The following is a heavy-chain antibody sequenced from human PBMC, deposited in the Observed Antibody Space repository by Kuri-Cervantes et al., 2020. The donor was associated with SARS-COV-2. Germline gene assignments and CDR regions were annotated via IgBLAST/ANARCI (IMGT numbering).Heavy chain of an antibody. CDR2: ISYDGSDK. Sequence: GESLKISCAASGFTLNYSGMNWVRQAPGKGLEWVAVISYDGSDKYYGDSVKGRFTVSRDNSKNTLYLQMNSLRPEDTAVYYCAKQRGRGSLDSGAFDIWGQGTRVTGSS. V-gene: IGHV3-30*18. CDR3: AKQRGRGSLDSGAFDI. CDR1: GFTLNYSG. D-gene: IGHD3-16*01. J-gene: IGHJ3*02.